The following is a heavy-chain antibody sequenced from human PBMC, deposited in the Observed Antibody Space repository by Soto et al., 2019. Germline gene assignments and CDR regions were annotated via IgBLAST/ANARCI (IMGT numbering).Heavy chain of an antibody. CDR1: GYTFTSYA. Sequence: ASVKVSYKASGYTFTSYAIHCVRQAPGQRLEWMGWINAGNGTQQHSHKFQPRVTITRDTSASPAYMPLRSLRYEDKAAYYCASSLTVPADIGYWGQGTLVTVSS. J-gene: IGHJ4*02. CDR2: INAGNGTQ. D-gene: IGHD2-2*02. V-gene: IGHV1-3*01. CDR3: ASSLTVPADIGY.